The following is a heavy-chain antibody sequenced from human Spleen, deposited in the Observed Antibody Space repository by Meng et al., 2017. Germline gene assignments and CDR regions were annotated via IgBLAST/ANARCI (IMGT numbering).Heavy chain of an antibody. Sequence: GESLKISCAASGFTFSSYEMNWVRQAPGKGLELGSYISSTGDIIYYPDSVKGRFTISRDNAETSLYLQMNSLRAEDTAVYYCARDYYDSSGYYYYYYGMEVWGQGTTVTVSS. D-gene: IGHD3-22*01. V-gene: IGHV3-48*03. CDR2: ISSTGDII. J-gene: IGHJ6*02. CDR1: GFTFSSYE. CDR3: ARDYYDSSGYYYYYYGMEV.